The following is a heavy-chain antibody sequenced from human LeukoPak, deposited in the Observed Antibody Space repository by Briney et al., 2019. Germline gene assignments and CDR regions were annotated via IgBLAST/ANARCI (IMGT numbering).Heavy chain of an antibody. CDR3: ASLAPVWYFDL. Sequence: SETLPLTCTVSGGSISSYYWSWIRQPPGKGLEWIGYIYYSGSTNYNPSLKSRVTISVDTSKNQFSLKLSSVTAADTAVYYCASLAPVWYFDLWGRGTLVTVSS. CDR2: IYYSGST. CDR1: GGSISSYY. J-gene: IGHJ2*01. V-gene: IGHV4-59*08.